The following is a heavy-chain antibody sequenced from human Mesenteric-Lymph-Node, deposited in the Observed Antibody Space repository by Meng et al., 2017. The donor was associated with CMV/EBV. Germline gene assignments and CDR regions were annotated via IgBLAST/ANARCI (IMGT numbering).Heavy chain of an antibody. V-gene: IGHV6-1*01. CDR2: TYYRSKWYN. J-gene: IGHJ5*01. CDR3: ARESAGAPFDS. D-gene: IGHD1-26*01. CDR1: GDRGSNNIAA. Sequence: FSGDRGSNNIAAWNWIGQSPSRGLEWLGRTYYRSKWYNEYTGSLKSRITINPDTSKNQFSLQLNFVTPEDTAAYYCARESAGAPFDSWGQGTLVTVSS.